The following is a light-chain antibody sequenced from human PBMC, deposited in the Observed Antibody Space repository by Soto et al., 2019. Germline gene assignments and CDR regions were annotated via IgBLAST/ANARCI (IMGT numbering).Light chain of an antibody. J-gene: IGKJ3*01. CDR1: QSISSH. Sequence: DIEMTQSPSSLSASVGDRVTITCRASQSISSHLNWYQHKPGAAPKLLIYAASTLHTGVPSRFSGSGSGTDFTLTISRLQPEDFATYFCQQSLTSLPHPFGPGTKVDIK. CDR3: QQSLTSLPHP. V-gene: IGKV1-39*01. CDR2: AAS.